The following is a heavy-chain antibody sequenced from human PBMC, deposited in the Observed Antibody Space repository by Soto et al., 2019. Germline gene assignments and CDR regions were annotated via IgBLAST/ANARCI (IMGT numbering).Heavy chain of an antibody. CDR1: GFTFSSYS. J-gene: IGHJ4*02. D-gene: IGHD2-21*02. Sequence: PGGSLRLSCAASGFTFSSYSMNWVRQAPGKGLEWVSSISSSSSYIYYADSVKGRFTISRDNAKNSLYLQMNSLRAEDTAVYYCARDFTGDSTFDYWGQGTLVTVSS. CDR3: ARDFTGDSTFDY. CDR2: ISSSSSYI. V-gene: IGHV3-21*01.